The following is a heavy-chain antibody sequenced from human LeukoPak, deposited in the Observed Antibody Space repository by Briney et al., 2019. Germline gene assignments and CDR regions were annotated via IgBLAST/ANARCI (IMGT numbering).Heavy chain of an antibody. CDR3: ARSGTTSLFDY. CDR2: ITSSGDTI. D-gene: IGHD1-14*01. CDR1: GFTFSSYE. V-gene: IGHV3-48*03. J-gene: IGHJ4*02. Sequence: SGGSLRLSCVASGFTFSSYEMNWVRQAPGKGLEWVAYITSSGDTIFNADSVRGRFTISRGNAKNSLYLQMNSLRAEDTAVYYCARSGTTSLFDYWGQGTLVTVSS.